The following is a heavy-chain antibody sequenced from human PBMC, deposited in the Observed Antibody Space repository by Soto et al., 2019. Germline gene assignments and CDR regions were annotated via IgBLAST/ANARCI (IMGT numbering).Heavy chain of an antibody. V-gene: IGHV4-31*02. CDR2: IYYSGST. CDR3: ARVKRHYGLWSYDY. CDR1: GFSLSSGGFY. D-gene: IGHD3-10*01. Sequence: SSGSLCLTCTFSGFSLSSGGFYWSWVRQHPGKGLEWIGYIYYSGSTYYNPSLKSRVTISVDTSKNQFSLKLSSVTAADTAVYYCARVKRHYGLWSYDYWGQGTLVTVSS. J-gene: IGHJ4*02.